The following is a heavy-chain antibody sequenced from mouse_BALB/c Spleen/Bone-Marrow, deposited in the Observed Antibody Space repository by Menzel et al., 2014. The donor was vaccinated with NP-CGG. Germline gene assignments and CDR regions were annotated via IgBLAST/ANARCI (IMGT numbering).Heavy chain of an antibody. CDR2: INPDSSTI. CDR1: GFDFSRYW. Sequence: EVKLQESGGGLVQPGGSLKLSCAASGFDFSRYWMSWVRQVPGKGLEWIGEINPDSSTINYTPSLKDKFIISRDNAKNTLYLQMSKVRSEDTALYYCARLGYYGSSDYWGQGTTLTVSS. V-gene: IGHV4-1*02. D-gene: IGHD1-1*01. CDR3: ARLGYYGSSDY. J-gene: IGHJ2*01.